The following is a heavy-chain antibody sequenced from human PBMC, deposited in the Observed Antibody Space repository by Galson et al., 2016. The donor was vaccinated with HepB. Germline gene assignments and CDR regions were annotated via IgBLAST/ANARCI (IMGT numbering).Heavy chain of an antibody. J-gene: IGHJ3*02. D-gene: IGHD7-27*01. V-gene: IGHV3-23*01. CDR1: XXXFSXXX. CDR3: AKGNWGWGRDAFDI. Sequence: SLRLXCAASXXXFSXXXMSXXXQAPGKGLEWVSAISGSGGGTYYADSVKSRFTISRDNSKNTLYLQMNSLRAEDTAVYYCAKGNWGWGRDAFDIWGQGTMVTVSS. CDR2: ISGSGGGT.